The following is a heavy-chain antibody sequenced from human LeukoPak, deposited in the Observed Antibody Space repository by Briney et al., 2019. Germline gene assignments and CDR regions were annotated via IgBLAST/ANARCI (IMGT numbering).Heavy chain of an antibody. CDR3: ASVRPPIKMGYGGLDY. J-gene: IGHJ4*02. CDR1: GFTFSNYG. CDR2: IRYDGSDK. V-gene: IGHV3-30*02. D-gene: IGHD2-15*01. Sequence: GGSLRLSCAASGFTFSNYGVHWVRQAPGKGLEWVAFIRYDGSDKYYADSVKGRFTISRDNSKNTLYLQMNSLRAEDTAVYYCASVRPPIKMGYGGLDYWGQGTLVTVSS.